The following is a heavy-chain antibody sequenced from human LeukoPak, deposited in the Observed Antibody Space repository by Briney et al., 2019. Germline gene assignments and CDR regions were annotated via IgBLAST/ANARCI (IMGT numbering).Heavy chain of an antibody. D-gene: IGHD3-10*01. CDR3: ARRAGRGPYSWFDP. CDR1: GGSISSYY. V-gene: IGHV4-59*08. J-gene: IGHJ5*02. Sequence: TSETLSLTCTVSGGSISSYYWSWIRQPPGKGLEWIGYIYYSGSTNYNPSLKGRVTISVDTSRNQFSLKLSSVTAADTAVYYCARRAGRGPYSWFDPWGQGTLVTVSS. CDR2: IYYSGST.